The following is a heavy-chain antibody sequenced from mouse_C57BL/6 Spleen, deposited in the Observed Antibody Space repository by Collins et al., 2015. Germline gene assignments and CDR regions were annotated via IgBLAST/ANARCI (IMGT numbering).Heavy chain of an antibody. J-gene: IGHJ2*01. CDR1: GYTFTDYY. CDR3: AREGFYYGSSLDY. D-gene: IGHD1-1*01. CDR2: INPNNGGT. Sequence: EVQLQQSGPELVKPGASVKISCKASGYTFTDYYMNWVKQSHGKSLEWIGDINPNNGGTSYNQKFKSKATLTVDKSSSTAYMELRSLTSEDSAVYYCAREGFYYGSSLDYWGQGTTLTVSS. V-gene: IGHV1-26*01.